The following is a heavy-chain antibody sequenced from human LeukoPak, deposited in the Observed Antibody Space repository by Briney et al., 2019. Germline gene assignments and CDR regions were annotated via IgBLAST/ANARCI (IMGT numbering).Heavy chain of an antibody. CDR1: GFTFSSYA. J-gene: IGHJ5*02. V-gene: IGHV3-23*01. CDR3: ARAGVIAAAYWFDP. Sequence: GGSLRLSCAASGFTFSSYAMSWVRQAPGKGLEWVSAISGSGGSTYYADSVKGRFTISRDNAKNSLYLQMNSLRAEDTAVYYCARAGVIAAAYWFDPWGQGTLVTVSS. D-gene: IGHD6-13*01. CDR2: ISGSGGST.